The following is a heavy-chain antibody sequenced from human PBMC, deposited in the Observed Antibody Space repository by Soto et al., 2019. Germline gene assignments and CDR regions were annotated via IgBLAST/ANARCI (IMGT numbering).Heavy chain of an antibody. V-gene: IGHV4-61*08. CDR2: IYYSGST. CDR3: ARYPNYYSYGLDV. Sequence: SETLSLTCTVSGGSVSSGDYFWSWLRQSPGKRLEWIAYIYYSGSTNYNPSLKSRATISVDTSKSQVSLTLTSMTAADAALYYCARYPNYYSYGLDVWGQGTAVAIYS. CDR1: GGSVSSGDYF. D-gene: IGHD3-10*01. J-gene: IGHJ6*02.